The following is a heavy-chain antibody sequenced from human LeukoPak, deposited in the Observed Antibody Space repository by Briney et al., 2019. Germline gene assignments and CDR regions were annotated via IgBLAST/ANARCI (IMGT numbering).Heavy chain of an antibody. J-gene: IGHJ4*02. CDR3: ARAEEGLRYFDWLPGTTYYFDY. CDR1: GFTFSSYA. D-gene: IGHD3-9*01. Sequence: PGGSLRLSCAASGFTFSSYAMSWVRQAPGKGLEWVSAISGSGGSTYYADSVKGRFTISRDNAKNSLYLQMNSLRAEDTAVYYRARAEEGLRYFDWLPGTTYYFDYWGQGTLVTVSS. V-gene: IGHV3-23*01. CDR2: ISGSGGST.